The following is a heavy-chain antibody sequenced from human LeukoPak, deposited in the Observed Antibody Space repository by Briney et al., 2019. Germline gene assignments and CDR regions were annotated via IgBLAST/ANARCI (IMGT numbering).Heavy chain of an antibody. J-gene: IGHJ4*02. CDR3: ARSRGYYYDSSGYQHDY. CDR2: IYYSGST. V-gene: IGHV4-61*01. D-gene: IGHD3-22*01. CDR1: GGSVSSGSYY. Sequence: PSETLSLTSTVSGGSVSSGSYYWSWLRQPPGKGLEWIGYIYYSGSTNYNPSLKSRVTISVDTSKNQFSLKLSSVTAADTAVYYCARSRGYYYDSSGYQHDYWGQGTLVTVSS.